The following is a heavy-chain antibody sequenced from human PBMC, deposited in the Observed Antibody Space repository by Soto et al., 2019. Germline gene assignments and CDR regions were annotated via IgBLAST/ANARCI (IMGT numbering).Heavy chain of an antibody. CDR3: ARTSRFAY. J-gene: IGHJ4*02. D-gene: IGHD6-6*01. CDR1: GGSFSDYY. CDR2: INHSGRT. Sequence: QVLLQQWGAGLLKPSETLSLTCAVYGGSFSDYYWSWIRQPPGKGLEWIGEINHSGRTNYNPSLNSRPPISVHTSKNQFSLMLTSVTAADTPVYYCARTSRFAYWGQGTLVTVSS. V-gene: IGHV4-34*01.